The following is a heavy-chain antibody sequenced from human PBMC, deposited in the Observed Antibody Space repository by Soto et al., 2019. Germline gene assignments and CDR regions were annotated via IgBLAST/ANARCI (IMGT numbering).Heavy chain of an antibody. D-gene: IGHD6-19*01. J-gene: IGHJ5*02. V-gene: IGHV4-39*01. CDR2: IYYSGST. CDR1: GGSISSSSYY. CDR3: ARQLQNGIAVAVMGSEQPHWFDP. Sequence: SETLSLTCTVSGGSISSSSYYWGWIRQPPGKGLEWIGSIYYSGSTYYNPSLKSRVTISVDTSKNQFSLKLSSVTAADTAVYYCARQLQNGIAVAVMGSEQPHWFDPWGQGTLVTVSS.